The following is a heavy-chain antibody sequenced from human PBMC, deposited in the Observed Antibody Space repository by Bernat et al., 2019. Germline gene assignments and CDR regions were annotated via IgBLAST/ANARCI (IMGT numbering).Heavy chain of an antibody. V-gene: IGHV4-34*01. Sequence: QVQLQQWGAGLLKPSETLSLTCAVYGGSFSGYYWSWIRQPPGKGLEWIGEINHSGSTNYNPSLKSRGTITVETSKNQFSLKLSSVTAADTAVYYCARGIGYCTNVVCYTCYYYYGMDVWGQGTTVTVSS. CDR3: ARGIGYCTNVVCYTCYYYYGMDV. J-gene: IGHJ6*02. CDR1: GGSFSGYY. CDR2: INHSGST. D-gene: IGHD2-8*01.